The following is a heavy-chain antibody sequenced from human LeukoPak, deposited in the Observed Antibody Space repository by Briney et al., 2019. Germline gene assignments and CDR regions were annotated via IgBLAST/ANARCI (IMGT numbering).Heavy chain of an antibody. CDR3: ASCSYDSSGYYCAFDI. Sequence: ASVKVSCKASGYTFTSYGISWVRQAPGQGLEWMGWISAYNGNTNYAQKLQGRVTMTTDTSTSTAYMELRSLRSDDTAVYYCASCSYDSSGYYCAFDIWGQGTMVTVSS. V-gene: IGHV1-18*01. CDR1: GYTFTSYG. CDR2: ISAYNGNT. D-gene: IGHD3-22*01. J-gene: IGHJ3*02.